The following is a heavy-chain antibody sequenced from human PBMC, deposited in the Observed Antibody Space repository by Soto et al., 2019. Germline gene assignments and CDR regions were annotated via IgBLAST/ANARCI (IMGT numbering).Heavy chain of an antibody. Sequence: SVKVSCKASGGTFSSYTISWVRQAPGQGLEWMGRIIPILGIANYAQKFQGRVTITADKSTSTAYMELSSLRSEDTAVYYCARGGAMAPTWFGYWGQGTLVTVSS. CDR2: IIPILGIA. D-gene: IGHD5-18*01. CDR3: ARGGAMAPTWFGY. J-gene: IGHJ4*02. V-gene: IGHV1-69*02. CDR1: GGTFSSYT.